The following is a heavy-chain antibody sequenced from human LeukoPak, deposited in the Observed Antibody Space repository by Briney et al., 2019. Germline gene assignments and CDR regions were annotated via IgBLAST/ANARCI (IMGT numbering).Heavy chain of an antibody. V-gene: IGHV3-30*18. J-gene: IGHJ6*02. D-gene: IGHD3-3*01. CDR1: GFTFSSYG. Sequence: GGSLRLSCAASGFTFSSYGMHWVRRAPGKGLEWVAVISYDGSNKYYADSVKGRFTISRDNSKNTLYLHMNSLRAEDTAVYYCAKDQLRFLEWNPYYYYGMDVWGQGTTVTVSS. CDR2: ISYDGSNK. CDR3: AKDQLRFLEWNPYYYYGMDV.